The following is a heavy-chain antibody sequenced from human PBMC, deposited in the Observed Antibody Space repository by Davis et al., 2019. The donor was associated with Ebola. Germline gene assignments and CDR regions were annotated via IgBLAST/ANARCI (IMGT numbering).Heavy chain of an antibody. CDR3: AREGKYRDESRTFDY. V-gene: IGHV3-9*01. D-gene: IGHD2-2*01. CDR1: GFTFDDYA. Sequence: GGSLRLSCAASGFTFDDYAMHWVRQAPGKGLEWVSGISWNSYYIGYADSVKGRFTISRDNAKNTLYLQMNSLRAEDTAVYYCAREGKYRDESRTFDYWGQGTLVTVSS. CDR2: ISWNSYYI. J-gene: IGHJ4*02.